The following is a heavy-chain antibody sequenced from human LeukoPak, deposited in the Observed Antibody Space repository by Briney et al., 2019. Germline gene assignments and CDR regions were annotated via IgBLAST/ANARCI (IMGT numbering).Heavy chain of an antibody. Sequence: GGSLRHSCAASGFTFNTYSLNWVRQAPGKGLEWVSSISSTGNYIYYADSVKGRFTISRDDAKNSLYLQMNSLRAEDTAVYYCASIPSSSWYAQFDYWGQGTLVTVSS. CDR2: ISSTGNYI. J-gene: IGHJ4*02. V-gene: IGHV3-21*06. CDR1: GFTFNTYS. CDR3: ASIPSSSWYAQFDY. D-gene: IGHD6-13*01.